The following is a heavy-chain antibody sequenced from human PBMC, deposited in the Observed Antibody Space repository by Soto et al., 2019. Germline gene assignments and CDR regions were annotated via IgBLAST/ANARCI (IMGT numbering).Heavy chain of an antibody. CDR1: GGSISSSSYY. CDR2: IYYSGST. V-gene: IGHV4-39*01. Sequence: QLQLQESGPGLVKPSETLSLTCTVSGGSISSSSYYWGWIRQPPGKGLEWIGSIYYSGSTYYNPSLKSRVTISVDTSKNQFSLKLSSVTAADTAVYYCASYRRGSYYFDYWGQGTLVTVSS. D-gene: IGHD1-26*01. CDR3: ASYRRGSYYFDY. J-gene: IGHJ4*02.